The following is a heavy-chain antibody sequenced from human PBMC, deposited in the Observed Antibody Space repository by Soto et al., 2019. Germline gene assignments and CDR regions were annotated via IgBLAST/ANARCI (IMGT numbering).Heavy chain of an antibody. CDR2: ISSSSSTI. Sequence: GGSLRLSCAASGFTFSSYSMNWVRQAPGKGLEWVSYISSSSSTIYYADSVKGRFTISRDNAKNSLYLQMNSLRAEDTAVYYCASANRIAARYYFDYWGQGTLVTVSS. D-gene: IGHD6-6*01. J-gene: IGHJ4*02. V-gene: IGHV3-48*04. CDR1: GFTFSSYS. CDR3: ASANRIAARYYFDY.